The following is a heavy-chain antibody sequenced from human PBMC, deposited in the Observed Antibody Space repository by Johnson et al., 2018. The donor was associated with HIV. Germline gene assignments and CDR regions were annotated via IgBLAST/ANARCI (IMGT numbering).Heavy chain of an antibody. Sequence: VQLVESGGGVVRPGGSLRLSCAASGFKFDDNGLNWVRQGPGKGLEWVSGINWNGGSTGYADSVKGRFTISRDNSKNTLYLQMNSLRAEDTAVYYCAKDQASIAARPDAFDIWGQGTMVTVSS. CDR1: GFKFDDNG. CDR2: INWNGGST. V-gene: IGHV3-20*04. J-gene: IGHJ3*02. CDR3: AKDQASIAARPDAFDI. D-gene: IGHD6-6*01.